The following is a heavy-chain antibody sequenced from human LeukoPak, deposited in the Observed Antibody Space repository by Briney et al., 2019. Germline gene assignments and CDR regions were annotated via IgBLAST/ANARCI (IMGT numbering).Heavy chain of an antibody. CDR1: GLTFTNYA. D-gene: IGHD3-9*01. J-gene: IGHJ4*02. CDR3: AKWGEYDVLTGYYVSDY. Sequence: GPSLRLSRAASGLTFTNYATSWVRHAPGKGLDWVSAITGSGGNTYYADSVKGRFAISRDNSKNTLNLQINSLRAEDTAVYYCAKWGEYDVLTGYYVSDYWGQGALVTVSS. V-gene: IGHV3-23*01. CDR2: ITGSGGNT.